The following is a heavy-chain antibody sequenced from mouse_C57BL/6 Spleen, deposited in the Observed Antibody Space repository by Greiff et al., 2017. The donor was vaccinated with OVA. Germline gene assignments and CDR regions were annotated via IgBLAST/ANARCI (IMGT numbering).Heavy chain of an antibody. V-gene: IGHV1-42*01. CDR1: GYSFTGYY. Sequence: VQLQQSGPELVKPGASVKISCKASGYSFTGYYMNWVRQSPEKSLEWIGGINPSTGGTTYNQKFKAKATLTVDKSSSTAYMRLKSLTSEDSAVYYCARGVYYYFDYWGQGTTLTVSS. CDR2: INPSTGGT. CDR3: ARGVYYYFDY. J-gene: IGHJ2*01.